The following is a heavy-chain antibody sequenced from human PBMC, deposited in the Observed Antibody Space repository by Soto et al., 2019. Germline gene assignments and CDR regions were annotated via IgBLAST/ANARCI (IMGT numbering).Heavy chain of an antibody. Sequence: GGSLRLSCAASGFTFSSCSMNWVRQAPGKGLEWVASISRSSDFIYHADSVRGRFTISRDNAKNSLYLQMNSLRAEDTAVYYCERDQFDEGSSGWSSALDYWGQGTLVTVSS. V-gene: IGHV3-21*01. CDR3: ERDQFDEGSSGWSSALDY. CDR2: ISRSSDFI. CDR1: GFTFSSCS. D-gene: IGHD6-19*01. J-gene: IGHJ4*02.